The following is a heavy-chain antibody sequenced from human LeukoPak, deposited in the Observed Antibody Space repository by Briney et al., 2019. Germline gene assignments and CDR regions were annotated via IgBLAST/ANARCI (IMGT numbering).Heavy chain of an antibody. CDR1: GYTFNTYN. D-gene: IGHD5-24*01. V-gene: IGHV1-18*01. Sequence: ASVKVSCKASGYTFNTYNINWVRQAPGQGLEWMGWISTYNDNTNYAQKFQGRVTMTTDTSTSTAYMELSSLRSEDTAIYYCARIRDGYNDAYDLWGQGTVVTVPS. CDR2: ISTYNDNT. CDR3: ARIRDGYNDAYDL. J-gene: IGHJ3*01.